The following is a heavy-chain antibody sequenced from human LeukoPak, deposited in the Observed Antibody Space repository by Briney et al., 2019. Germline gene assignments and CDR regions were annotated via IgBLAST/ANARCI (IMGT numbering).Heavy chain of an antibody. J-gene: IGHJ4*02. CDR2: IYYSGST. D-gene: IGHD3-9*01. V-gene: IGHV4-30-4*01. CDR3: ARVGNVLRYFDWLFFDY. Sequence: SETLSLTCTVSGGSISSGDYYWSWIRQPPGKGLEWIGYIYYSGSTYYNPSLKSRVTISVDTSKNQFSLKLSSVTAADTAVYYCARVGNVLRYFDWLFFDYWGQGTLVTVSS. CDR1: GGSISSGDYY.